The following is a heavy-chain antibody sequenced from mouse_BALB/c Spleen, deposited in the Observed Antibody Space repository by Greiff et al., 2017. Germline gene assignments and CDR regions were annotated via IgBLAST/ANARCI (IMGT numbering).Heavy chain of an antibody. Sequence: EVKLVESGGGLVQPGGSRKLSCAASGFTFSSFGMHWVRQAPAKGLEWVAYISSGSSTIYYADTVKGRFTISRDNPKNTLFLQMTSLRSEDTAMYYCASNYGGAMDYWGQGTSVTVSS. J-gene: IGHJ4*01. CDR1: GFTFSSFG. V-gene: IGHV5-17*02. CDR3: ASNYGGAMDY. D-gene: IGHD1-1*01. CDR2: ISSGSSTI.